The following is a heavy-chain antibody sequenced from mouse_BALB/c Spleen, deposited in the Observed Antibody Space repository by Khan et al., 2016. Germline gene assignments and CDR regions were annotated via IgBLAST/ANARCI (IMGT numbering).Heavy chain of an antibody. J-gene: IGHJ2*01. CDR1: GYSISSGYS. CDR3: KRGYYYGIGY. V-gene: IGHV3-1*02. D-gene: IGHD1-1*02. Sequence: VQLKESGPDLVKPSQSLSLTCTVTGYSISSGYSWHWNRQFPGNKLEWMAYIHYSGITNYNPSLKSRISITRDTSKNQFFLQLISVTTEDTATYYCKRGYYYGIGYRRPATTLPVAS. CDR2: IHYSGIT.